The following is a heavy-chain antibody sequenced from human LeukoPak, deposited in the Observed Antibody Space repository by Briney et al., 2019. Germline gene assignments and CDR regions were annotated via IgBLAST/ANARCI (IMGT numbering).Heavy chain of an antibody. Sequence: GGSLRLSCAASGFTLSACWMHWVRQAPGKGLTWVSRINGDGSDTPYADSVKGRFTNSRDNARSTLYLQMNSLRAEDTAVYYCARGTTSGWPDFFDYWGQGVLVIVSS. CDR3: ARGTTSGWPDFFDY. J-gene: IGHJ4*02. D-gene: IGHD6-19*01. CDR1: GFTLSACW. CDR2: INGDGSDT. V-gene: IGHV3-74*01.